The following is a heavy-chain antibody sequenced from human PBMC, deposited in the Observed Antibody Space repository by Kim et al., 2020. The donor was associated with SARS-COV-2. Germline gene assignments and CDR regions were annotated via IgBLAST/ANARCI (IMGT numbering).Heavy chain of an antibody. CDR2: ISYDGSNK. D-gene: IGHD3-10*01. Sequence: GGSLRLSCAASGFTFSSYAMHWVRQAPGKGLEWVAVISYDGSNKYYADSVKGRFTISRDNSKNTLYLQMNSLRAEDTAVYYCARAADYYGSGSDFDYWG. J-gene: IGHJ4*01. CDR3: ARAADYYGSGSDFDY. CDR1: GFTFSSYA. V-gene: IGHV3-30-3*01.